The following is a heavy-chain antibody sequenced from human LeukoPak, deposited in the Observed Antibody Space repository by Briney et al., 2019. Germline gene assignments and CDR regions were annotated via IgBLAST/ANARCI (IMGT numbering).Heavy chain of an antibody. D-gene: IGHD5-24*01. CDR1: GGSISSGGYY. CDR2: INHSGST. Sequence: PSETLSLTCTVSGGSISSGGYYWSWIRQPPGKGLEWIGEINHSGSTNYNPSLKSRVTISVDTSKNQFSLKLSSVTAADTAVYYCARGRRDGYNQWGQGTLVTVSS. J-gene: IGHJ1*01. CDR3: ARGRRDGYNQ. V-gene: IGHV4-39*07.